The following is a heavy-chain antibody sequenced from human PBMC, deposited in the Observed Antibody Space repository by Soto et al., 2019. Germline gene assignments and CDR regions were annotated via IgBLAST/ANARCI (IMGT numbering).Heavy chain of an antibody. Sequence: PGEALRLSCCASGLTFSRYAMLVCRQAPDKGLEWVAVISYDGSNKYYADSVKGRFTISRDNSKNTLYLQMNSLRAEDTAVYYCVIGRTWMGDHNWFEFCGQGTRGTGSS. CDR1: GLTFSRYA. CDR3: VIGRTWMGDHNWFEF. D-gene: IGHD1-26*01. CDR2: ISYDGSNK. V-gene: IGHV3-30-3*01. J-gene: IGHJ5*01.